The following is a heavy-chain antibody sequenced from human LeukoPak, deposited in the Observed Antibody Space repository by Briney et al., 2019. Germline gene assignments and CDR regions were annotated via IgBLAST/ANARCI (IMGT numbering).Heavy chain of an antibody. CDR2: IYYSGST. Sequence: SETLSLTCTVSGDSINTYYWSWIRQPPGKGLEWIGYIYYSGSTNYNPSLKSRVTISVDTSKNQFSLKLSSVTAADTAVYYCARGKTSQNIVTRKTYNWFDPWGQGTLVTVSS. J-gene: IGHJ5*02. CDR1: GDSINTYY. CDR3: ARGKTSQNIVTRKTYNWFDP. V-gene: IGHV4-59*01. D-gene: IGHD2/OR15-2a*01.